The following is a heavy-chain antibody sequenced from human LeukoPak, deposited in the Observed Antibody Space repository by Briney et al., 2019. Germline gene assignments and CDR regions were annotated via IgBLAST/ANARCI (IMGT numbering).Heavy chain of an antibody. CDR2: INPNSGGT. J-gene: IGHJ3*02. D-gene: IGHD3-3*01. Sequence: ASVKVSCMASGYTFTGYYMHWVRQAPGQGLEWMGWINPNSGGTNYAQKFQGRVTMTRDTSISTAYMELSRLRSDDTAVYYCAATIFGVADAFDIWGQGTMVTVSS. CDR1: GYTFTGYY. CDR3: AATIFGVADAFDI. V-gene: IGHV1-2*02.